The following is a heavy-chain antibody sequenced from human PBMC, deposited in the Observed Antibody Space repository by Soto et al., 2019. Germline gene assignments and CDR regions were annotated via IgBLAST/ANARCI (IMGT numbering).Heavy chain of an antibody. CDR3: ARQENYGSGSYTIYYYYGMDV. CDR1: GYSFTSYW. J-gene: IGHJ6*02. Sequence: GESLKISCKGSGYSFTSYWIGWVRQMPGKGLEWMGIIYPGDSDTRYSPSFQGQVTISADKSISTAYLQGSSLKASDTAMYYCARQENYGSGSYTIYYYYGMDVWGQGTTVTVSS. CDR2: IYPGDSDT. V-gene: IGHV5-51*01. D-gene: IGHD3-10*01.